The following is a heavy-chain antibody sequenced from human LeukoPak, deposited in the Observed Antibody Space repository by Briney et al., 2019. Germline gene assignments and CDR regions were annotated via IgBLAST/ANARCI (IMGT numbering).Heavy chain of an antibody. CDR1: GGSFSGYY. D-gene: IGHD4-4*01. Sequence: PSETLSLTCAVYGGSFSGYYWSWIRQPPGKGLEWIGEINHSGGTNYNPSLKSRVTISVDTSKNQFSLKLSSVTAADTAVYYCARVYSNYIDYWGQGTLVAVSS. CDR2: INHSGGT. J-gene: IGHJ4*02. V-gene: IGHV4-34*01. CDR3: ARVYSNYIDY.